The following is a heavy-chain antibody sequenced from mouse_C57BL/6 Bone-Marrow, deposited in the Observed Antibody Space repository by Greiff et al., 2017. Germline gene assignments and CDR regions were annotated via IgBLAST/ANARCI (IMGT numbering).Heavy chain of an antibody. CDR2: INPNNGGT. J-gene: IGHJ1*03. CDR3: ARSGDLLPLVFDV. CDR1: GYTFTDYN. V-gene: IGHV1-18*01. Sequence: EVQLQQSGPELVKPGASVKIPCKASGYTFTDYNMDWVKQSHGKSLEWIGDINPNNGGTIYNQKFKGKATLTVDKSSSTASLERRSLTSEDTAVYYGARSGDLLPLVFDVWGTGTTVTVSS. D-gene: IGHD1-1*01.